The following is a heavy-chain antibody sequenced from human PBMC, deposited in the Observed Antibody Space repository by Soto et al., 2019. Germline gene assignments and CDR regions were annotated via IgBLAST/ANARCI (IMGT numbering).Heavy chain of an antibody. D-gene: IGHD6-19*01. CDR3: AHRLRWLANFDY. V-gene: IGHV2-5*01. CDR2: TYWNDEK. J-gene: IGHJ4*02. CDR1: GFSLTTSGVG. Sequence: SGPTLVNPTQTLTLTCTFSGFSLTTSGVGVGWIRQPPGKALEWLALTYWNDEKRYSPSLKSRLTITKDTSRNQVVLTMTNMDPVDTATYYCAHRLRWLANFDYWGQGTLVTVSS.